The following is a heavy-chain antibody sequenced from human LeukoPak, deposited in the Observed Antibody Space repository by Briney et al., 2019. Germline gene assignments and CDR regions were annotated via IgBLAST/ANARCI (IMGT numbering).Heavy chain of an antibody. CDR1: GFTFGDYA. Sequence: PGGSLRLSCTASGFTFGDYAMSWVRQAPGKGLEWVAVISYDGSNKYYADSVKGRFTISRDNSKNTLYLQMNSLRAEDTAVYYCARDGSGWYLIDYYYYMDVWGKGTTVTVSS. D-gene: IGHD6-19*01. J-gene: IGHJ6*03. CDR3: ARDGSGWYLIDYYYYMDV. V-gene: IGHV3-30*04. CDR2: ISYDGSNK.